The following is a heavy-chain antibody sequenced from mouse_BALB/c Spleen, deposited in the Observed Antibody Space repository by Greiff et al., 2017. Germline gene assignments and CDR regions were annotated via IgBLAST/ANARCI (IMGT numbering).Heavy chain of an antibody. Sequence: EVQLVESGGGLVQPKGSLKLSCAASGFTFNTYAMNWVRQAPGKGLEWVARIRSKSNNYATYYADSVKDRFTISRDDSQSMLYLQMNNLKTEDTAMYYCVRRSFAYWGQGTLVTVSA. V-gene: IGHV10-1*02. J-gene: IGHJ3*01. CDR2: IRSKSNNYAT. D-gene: IGHD1-1*01. CDR1: GFTFNTYA. CDR3: VRRSFAY.